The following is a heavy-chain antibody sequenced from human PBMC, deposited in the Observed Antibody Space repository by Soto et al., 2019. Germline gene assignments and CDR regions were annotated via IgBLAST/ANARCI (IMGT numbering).Heavy chain of an antibody. CDR1: ADSISSNY. CDR2: IYHSGTS. J-gene: IGHJ6*02. D-gene: IGHD1-7*01. Sequence: SETLSLTCTVSADSISSNYWSWIRQPPGKGLEWIGYIYHSGTSNYNPSLKSRVTMSVDTSKNQFSLKLSSVTAADTAVYYCARASAGTMSTRYYYGMDVWGQGITVTVSS. V-gene: IGHV4-59*01. CDR3: ARASAGTMSTRYYYGMDV.